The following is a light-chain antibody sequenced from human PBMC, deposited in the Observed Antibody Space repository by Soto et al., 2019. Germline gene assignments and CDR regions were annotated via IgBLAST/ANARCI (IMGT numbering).Light chain of an antibody. CDR3: TSYTSTSTPYV. Sequence: QSALTQPASVSGSPGQSITISCAGTSSDVSRYTYVSWYQQHPGKAPKLIIYDVYNRPSGVSTRFSGSKSGNTASLTISGLQAEDEADYYCTSYTSTSTPYVFGGGTKLTVL. V-gene: IGLV2-14*01. J-gene: IGLJ1*01. CDR1: SSDVSRYTY. CDR2: DVY.